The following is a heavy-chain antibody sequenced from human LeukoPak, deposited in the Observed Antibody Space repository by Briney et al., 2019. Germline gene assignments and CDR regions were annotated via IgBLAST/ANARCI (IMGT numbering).Heavy chain of an antibody. CDR2: ICAYNGNT. D-gene: IGHD3-10*01. J-gene: IGHJ4*02. CDR3: ARGPPSSGSYYYDY. Sequence: GASVKVSCKASGYTFTSYGISWVRQAPGQGLEWMGWICAYNGNTNYAQKLQGRVTMTTDTSTSTAYMELRSLRSDDTAVYYCARGPPSSGSYYYDYWGQGTLVTVSS. V-gene: IGHV1-18*01. CDR1: GYTFTSYG.